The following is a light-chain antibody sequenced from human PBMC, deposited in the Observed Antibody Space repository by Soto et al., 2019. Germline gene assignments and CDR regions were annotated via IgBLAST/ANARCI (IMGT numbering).Light chain of an antibody. CDR1: DIPSKS. V-gene: IGLV3-21*02. CDR2: DGN. J-gene: IGLJ1*01. CDR3: QVWDSSSDQYV. Sequence: SYELTQPPSVSVAPGQTARISWGGNDIPSKSVHWSQQKPGQAPVLVVHDGNDRPSGIPERFSGSNSGETATLTISRVEAGDEADYYCQVWDSSSDQYVFGSGTKVTVL.